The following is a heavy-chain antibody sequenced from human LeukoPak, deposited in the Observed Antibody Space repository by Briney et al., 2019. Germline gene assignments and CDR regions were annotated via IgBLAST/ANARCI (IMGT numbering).Heavy chain of an antibody. V-gene: IGHV4-39*07. J-gene: IGHJ6*03. CDR2: IYYSGST. Sequence: SETLSLTCTVSGGSISSSSYYWGWIRQPPGKGLEWIGSIYYSGSTYYNPSLKSRVTISVDTSKNQFSLKLSSVTAADTAVYYCARESTAGHYYYYYMDVWGKGTTVTVSS. CDR1: GGSISSSSYY. CDR3: ARESTAGHYYYYYMDV.